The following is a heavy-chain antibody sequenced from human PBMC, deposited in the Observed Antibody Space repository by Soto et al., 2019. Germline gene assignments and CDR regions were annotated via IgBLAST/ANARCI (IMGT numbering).Heavy chain of an antibody. CDR2: IIPSFGTA. Sequence: QVQLVQSGAEVKKPGSSVKVSCKASGGTFSSYAINWVRQAPGQGLEWMGGIIPSFGTADYAQKFQGRVTITADESTSTAYMELSSLRYEDTAVYYCARAVAGGVYYYYGMDVWGQGTTVTVSS. D-gene: IGHD6-19*01. CDR3: ARAVAGGVYYYYGMDV. V-gene: IGHV1-69*12. CDR1: GGTFSSYA. J-gene: IGHJ6*02.